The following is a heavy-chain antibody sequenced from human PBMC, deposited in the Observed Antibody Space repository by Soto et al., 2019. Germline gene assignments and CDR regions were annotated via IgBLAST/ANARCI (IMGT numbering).Heavy chain of an antibody. CDR1: GFTFSSYW. CDR3: ARLVASETGYGMDV. V-gene: IGHV3-74*02. J-gene: IGHJ6*02. CDR2: MNEDGGTT. D-gene: IGHD3-9*01. Sequence: EVQLVESGGGLVRPGGSLRLSCAASGFTFSSYWMHWVRQAPGKGLVWVSRMNEDGGTTDYADSVKGRFTISRDNAKNTLYLQMNSLRAEDTGVYYCARLVASETGYGMDVWGQGTTVTVSS.